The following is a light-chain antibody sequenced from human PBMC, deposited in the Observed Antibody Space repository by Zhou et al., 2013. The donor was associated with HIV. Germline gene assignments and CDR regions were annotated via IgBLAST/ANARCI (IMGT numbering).Light chain of an antibody. V-gene: IGKV3-11*01. CDR1: QSVSSY. J-gene: IGKJ2*01. CDR3: QQRGNWPRT. CDR2: DVS. Sequence: EIVLTQSPGTLSLSPGERATLSCRASQSVSSYLAWYQQKPGQAPRLLIYDVSNRATGIPARFSGSGSGTDFTLTISSLEPEDFAVYYCQQRGNWPRTFGQGTKLEI.